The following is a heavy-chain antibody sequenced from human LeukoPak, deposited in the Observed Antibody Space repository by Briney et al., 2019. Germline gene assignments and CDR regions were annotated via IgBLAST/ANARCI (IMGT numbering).Heavy chain of an antibody. J-gene: IGHJ3*02. D-gene: IGHD3-10*01. CDR3: ARDGPMVRGVVGSALDI. CDR2: INSEGSST. CDR1: GFTFSSYW. Sequence: PGGSLRLSCAASGFTFSSYWMYWVRQVPGKELAWVSRINSEGSSTSYADSVKGRFTISRDNAGNTLYLQMNSLRAEDTAVYYCARDGPMVRGVVGSALDIWGQGTMVTVSS. V-gene: IGHV3-74*01.